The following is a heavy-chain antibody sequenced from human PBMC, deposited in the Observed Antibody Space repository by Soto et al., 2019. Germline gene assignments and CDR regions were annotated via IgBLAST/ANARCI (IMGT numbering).Heavy chain of an antibody. V-gene: IGHV3-33*01. CDR1: GFTFSSYG. J-gene: IGHJ4*02. CDR3: AREVSSGWYFDY. CDR2: IWYDGSNK. Sequence: QVQLVESGGGVVQPGRSLRLSCAASGFTFSSYGMHWVRQAPGKGLEWVAVIWYDGSNKYYADSVKGRFTISRDNSKNTLYLQMNSLRAEDTAVYYCAREVSSGWYFDYWGQGTLVTVSS. D-gene: IGHD6-19*01.